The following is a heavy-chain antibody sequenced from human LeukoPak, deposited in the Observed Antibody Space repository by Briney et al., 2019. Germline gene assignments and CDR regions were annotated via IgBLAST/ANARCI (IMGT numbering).Heavy chain of an antibody. Sequence: SETLSLTCAVYGGSFSGYYWSWIRQPPGKGLEWIEEINHSGSTNYNPSLKSRVTISVDTSKNQFSLKLSSVTAADTAVYYCARGAVGATRFYYYYGMDVWGQGTTVTVSS. CDR1: GGSFSGYY. V-gene: IGHV4-34*01. D-gene: IGHD1-26*01. CDR2: INHSGST. J-gene: IGHJ6*02. CDR3: ARGAVGATRFYYYYGMDV.